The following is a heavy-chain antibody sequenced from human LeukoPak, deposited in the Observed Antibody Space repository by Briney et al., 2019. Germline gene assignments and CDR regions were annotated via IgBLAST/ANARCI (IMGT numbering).Heavy chain of an antibody. J-gene: IGHJ4*02. CDR3: ARDPASGYDSGY. V-gene: IGHV4-30-2*01. D-gene: IGHD5-12*01. CDR2: IYHSGST. CDR1: GGSISSGGYY. Sequence: SETLSLTCAVSGGSISSGGYYWSWIRQPPGKDLEWIGYIYHSGSTYYNPSLKSRVTISVDRSKNQFSLKLSSVTAADTAVYYCARDPASGYDSGYWGQGTLVTVSS.